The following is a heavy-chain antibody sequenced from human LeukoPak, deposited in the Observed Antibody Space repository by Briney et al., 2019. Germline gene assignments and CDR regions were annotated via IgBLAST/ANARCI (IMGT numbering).Heavy chain of an antibody. J-gene: IGHJ4*02. CDR1: GGSISSGSYY. V-gene: IGHV4-61*02. CDR3: ALSSGYNRDY. D-gene: IGHD3-22*01. Sequence: SKTLSLTCTVSGGSISSGSYYWSWIRQPAGKGLEWIGRIYTSGSTNYNPSLKSRVTISVDTSKNQFSLKLSSVTAADTAVYYCALSSGYNRDYWGQGTLVTVSS. CDR2: IYTSGST.